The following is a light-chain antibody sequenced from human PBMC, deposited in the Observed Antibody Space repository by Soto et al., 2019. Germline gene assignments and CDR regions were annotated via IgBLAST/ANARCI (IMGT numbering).Light chain of an antibody. Sequence: EIVLTQSPGTLSLSPGERATLSCRAIQSVSSSYLAWYQQKPGQAPRLLIYGASSRATGIPDRFSGSGSGTDFTLTISRLEPEDFAVYYCQQRSNWPLFTFGPGTKVDI. CDR1: QSVSSSY. CDR3: QQRSNWPLFT. V-gene: IGKV3D-20*02. CDR2: GAS. J-gene: IGKJ3*01.